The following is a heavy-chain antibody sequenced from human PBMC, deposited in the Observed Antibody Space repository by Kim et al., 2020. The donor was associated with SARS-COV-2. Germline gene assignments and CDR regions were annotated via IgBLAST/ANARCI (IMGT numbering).Heavy chain of an antibody. CDR3: ATNDFWSGYYTF. CDR1: GDTLTELS. CDR2: FDPENGDK. J-gene: IGHJ4*02. V-gene: IGHV1-24*01. Sequence: ASVKVSCKVSGDTLTELSMHWVRQAPGEVLEWMGGFDPENGDKIYAQKFQGRVALTEDRSTDTTYMELSSLRSEDTAVYYCATNDFWSGYYTFWGQGTLVTVSS. D-gene: IGHD3-3*01.